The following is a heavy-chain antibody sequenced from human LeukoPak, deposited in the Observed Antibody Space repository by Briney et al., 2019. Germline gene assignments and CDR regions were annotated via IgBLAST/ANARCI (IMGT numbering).Heavy chain of an antibody. Sequence: GGSLRLSCSASGFTFSSYAMHWVRQAPGKGLEYVSAISNNGGGTYYADSVKGRFTISRDNSRNTLYLQMSSLRAEDTAVYYCVKARWLQLPLYWGQGTLVTVSS. CDR3: VKARWLQLPLY. D-gene: IGHD5-24*01. V-gene: IGHV3-64D*09. J-gene: IGHJ4*02. CDR1: GFTFSSYA. CDR2: ISNNGGGT.